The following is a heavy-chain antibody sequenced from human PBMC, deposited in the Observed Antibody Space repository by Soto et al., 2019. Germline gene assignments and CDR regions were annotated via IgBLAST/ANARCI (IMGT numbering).Heavy chain of an antibody. CDR3: AISGQTANFDY. J-gene: IGHJ4*02. CDR2: IYPGDSDT. Sequence: GESLKISCKGSGYSFTIYWIGWARQVPGKGLEWMGIIYPGDSDTRYSPSFQGQVTISADKSISTAYLQWSSLKASDTAMYHCAISGQTANFDYWGQGTLVTVSS. CDR1: GYSFTIYW. V-gene: IGHV5-51*01.